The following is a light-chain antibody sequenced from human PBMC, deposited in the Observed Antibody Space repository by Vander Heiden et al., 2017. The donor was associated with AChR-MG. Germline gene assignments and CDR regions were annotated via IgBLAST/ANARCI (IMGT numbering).Light chain of an antibody. J-gene: IGLJ2*01. CDR1: SSNIGSNY. CDR2: RNN. CDR3: AAWDASLSGSVV. Sequence: QSVLTQPPSASGTPGQRVTISCSGSSSNIGSNYVYWYQQLPGTAPKLLIYRNNQRPSGVPDRFSGSKSGTSASLAISGLRSEDEADYFCAAWDASLSGSVVFGGGTKLTVL. V-gene: IGLV1-47*01.